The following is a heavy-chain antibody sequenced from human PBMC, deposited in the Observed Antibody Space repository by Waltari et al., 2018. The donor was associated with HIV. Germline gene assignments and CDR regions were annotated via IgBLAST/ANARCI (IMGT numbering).Heavy chain of an antibody. Sequence: QVQLQQWGAGLLKPSETLSLTCAVYGGSFSGYYWSWIRQPPGKGLEWIGEINHSGSTNYNPSLKSRVTISVDTSKNQFSLKLSSVTAADTAVYYCARGPYYDFWSGYRYYYYGMDVWGQGTTVTVSS. D-gene: IGHD3-3*01. CDR1: GGSFSGYY. V-gene: IGHV4-34*01. CDR3: ARGPYYDFWSGYRYYYYGMDV. CDR2: INHSGST. J-gene: IGHJ6*02.